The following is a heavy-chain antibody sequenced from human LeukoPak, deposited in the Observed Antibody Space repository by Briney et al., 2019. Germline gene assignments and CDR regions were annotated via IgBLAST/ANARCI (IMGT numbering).Heavy chain of an antibody. D-gene: IGHD2-2*01. CDR1: GGPISRGTYY. CDR3: ARAGDVVVVPPTAYLPPRYYMDV. J-gene: IGHJ6*03. CDR2: IYATGNT. Sequence: SQTLSLSCTVSGGPISRGTYYWSWIRQTAEKGLEWIGRIYATGNTKYNPSLNSRATISLDTSKNQFSLTLSFVTAADSAVYYCARAGDVVVVPPTAYLPPRYYMDVWGKGTSVTVSS. V-gene: IGHV4-61*02.